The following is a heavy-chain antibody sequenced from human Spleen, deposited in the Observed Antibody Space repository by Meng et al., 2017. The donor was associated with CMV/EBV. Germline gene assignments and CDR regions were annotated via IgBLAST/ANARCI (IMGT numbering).Heavy chain of an antibody. CDR3: ARDHDFWSGQSPMDV. CDR1: GFIFDDYG. CDR2: IYWNGGGT. Sequence: GESLKISCAASGFIFDDYGMNWVRQVPGKGLEWVSRIYWNGGGTSYADSVKGRFTISRDNAKNSLYLQMNSLRGEDTALYYCARDHDFWSGQSPMDVWGQGTTVTVSS. V-gene: IGHV3-20*04. D-gene: IGHD3-3*01. J-gene: IGHJ6*02.